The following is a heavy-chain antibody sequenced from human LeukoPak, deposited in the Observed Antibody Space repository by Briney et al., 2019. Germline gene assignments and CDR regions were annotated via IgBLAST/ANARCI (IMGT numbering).Heavy chain of an antibody. V-gene: IGHV3-23*01. D-gene: IGHD5-18*01. CDR3: AKDIRGASYGTDC. J-gene: IGHJ4*02. Sequence: GGSLRLSCAASGFTFSSYAMSWVRQAPGKGLEWVSAISGSGGSTYYADSVKGRFTISRDNSKNTVYLQMNSLRAEDTAVYYCAKDIRGASYGTDCWGQGTLVTVSS. CDR2: ISGSGGST. CDR1: GFTFSSYA.